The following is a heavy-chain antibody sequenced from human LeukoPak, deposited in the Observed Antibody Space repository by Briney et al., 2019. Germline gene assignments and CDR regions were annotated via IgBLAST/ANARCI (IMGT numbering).Heavy chain of an antibody. CDR3: ARRHIDCSTTSCYVDY. CDR1: GYTFTSYY. Sequence: ASVKVSCKASGYTFTSYYMHWVRQAPGQGLEWMGWINPNSGDTSYAQKFQGRVTMTRDTPINTAYMELSRLRSDDTAVYYCARRHIDCSTTSCYVDYWGQGTLVTVSS. D-gene: IGHD2-2*01. CDR2: INPNSGDT. V-gene: IGHV1-2*02. J-gene: IGHJ4*02.